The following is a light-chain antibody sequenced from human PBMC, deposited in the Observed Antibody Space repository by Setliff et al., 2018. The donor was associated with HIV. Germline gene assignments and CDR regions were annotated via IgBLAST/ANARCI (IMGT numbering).Light chain of an antibody. CDR1: SSDVGGYNY. CDR2: EVT. Sequence: QSALAQPPSASGSPGQSVTISCTGTSSDVGGYNYVSWYQQHPGKAPKLMIYEVTKRPSGVPERFSGSKSGNTASLTVSGLQAEDEADYYCCSHGGIANLYVFGTGTKVTVL. J-gene: IGLJ1*01. V-gene: IGLV2-8*01. CDR3: CSHGGIANLYV.